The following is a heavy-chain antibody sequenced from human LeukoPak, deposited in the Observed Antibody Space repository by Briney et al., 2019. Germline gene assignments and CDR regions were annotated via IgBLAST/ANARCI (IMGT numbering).Heavy chain of an antibody. Sequence: SETLSLTCTVSSVSINSSPYYWGWLRQSPGKGLEWIGSISYSGATYYNPSLKSRVTISVDTYKNHFSLKLSSVTAADTAVYYCARVWMVATIYDRYYYMDVWGKGTTVTVSS. J-gene: IGHJ6*03. CDR1: SVSINSSPYY. CDR3: ARVWMVATIYDRYYYMDV. V-gene: IGHV4-39*02. CDR2: ISYSGAT. D-gene: IGHD5-12*01.